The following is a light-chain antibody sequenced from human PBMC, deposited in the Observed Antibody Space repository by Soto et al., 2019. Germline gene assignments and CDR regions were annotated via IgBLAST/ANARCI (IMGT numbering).Light chain of an antibody. CDR1: QSVSSSY. Sequence: EIVLTQSPGTLSLSPGERATLSCRASQSVSSSYLAWYQQKPGQAPRLLIYGASSRATGIPDRFSGSGSGTDFTLTISSLEAEDSAVYFCHQSDDSPWTFGQGTKVEV. J-gene: IGKJ1*01. CDR3: HQSDDSPWT. V-gene: IGKV3-20*01. CDR2: GAS.